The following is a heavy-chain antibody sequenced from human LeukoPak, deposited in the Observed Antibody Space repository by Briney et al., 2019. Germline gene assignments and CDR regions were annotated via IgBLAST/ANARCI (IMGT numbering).Heavy chain of an antibody. Sequence: SETLSLTCSVSGGSVTSDPYYWGWLRQPPGKGLEWIGTISYVGNTYYNPSLKSRITMSVDSSKNQYSLTLTSVAAADTAVYFCARPNSHIGPRIDPWGQGTLVTVSS. CDR2: ISYVGNT. CDR1: GGSVTSDPYY. V-gene: IGHV4-39*01. J-gene: IGHJ5*02. CDR3: ARPNSHIGPRIDP. D-gene: IGHD4-23*01.